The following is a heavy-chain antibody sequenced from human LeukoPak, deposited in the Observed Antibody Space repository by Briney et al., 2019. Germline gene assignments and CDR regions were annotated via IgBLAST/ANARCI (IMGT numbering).Heavy chain of an antibody. D-gene: IGHD1-26*01. J-gene: IGHJ4*02. Sequence: PGGSLRLSCAASGFTFTSYAMSWVRQAPGKGLEWVSAISGSGGSTYYADSVKGRFTISRDNSKNTLYLQMNSLRAEDTAVYYCAKDGYSGSYSRPFFFDYWGQGTLVTVSS. V-gene: IGHV3-23*01. CDR3: AKDGYSGSYSRPFFFDY. CDR1: GFTFTSYA. CDR2: ISGSGGST.